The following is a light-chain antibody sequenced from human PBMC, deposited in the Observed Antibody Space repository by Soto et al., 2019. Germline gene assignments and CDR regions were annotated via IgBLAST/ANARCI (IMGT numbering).Light chain of an antibody. CDR3: SSYASAIVV. CDR1: SRAVAEYNY. CDR2: DVS. V-gene: IGLV2-14*03. Sequence: QSALTQPDSVSGSPGQSITISCTGSSRAVAEYNYVSWYQQHPGKAPKLIIYDVSSRPSGVSNRFSGSKSGNTASLTISGLQAEDEADYYCSSYASAIVVYGGGTKLTVL. J-gene: IGLJ3*02.